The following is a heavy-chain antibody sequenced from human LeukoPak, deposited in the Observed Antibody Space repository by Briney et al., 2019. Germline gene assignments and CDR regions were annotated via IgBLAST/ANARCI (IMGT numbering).Heavy chain of an antibody. D-gene: IGHD3-22*01. Sequence: SETLSLTCTVSGDSISSYYWSWIRQPAGKGLEWIGRIYTSGSTNYNPSLKSRVTMSVDTSKNQFSLKLSSVTAADTAVYYCARSSMIVVVTPLYYFDYWGQGTLVTVSS. CDR1: GDSISSYY. CDR2: IYTSGST. V-gene: IGHV4-4*07. CDR3: ARSSMIVVVTPLYYFDY. J-gene: IGHJ4*02.